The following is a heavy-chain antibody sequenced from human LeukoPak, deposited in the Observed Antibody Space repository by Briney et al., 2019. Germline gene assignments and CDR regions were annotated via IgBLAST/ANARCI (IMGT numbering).Heavy chain of an antibody. CDR2: IYTSGST. Sequence: SETLSLTCAVYGGSFSGYYWSWIRQPAGKGLEWIGRIYTSGSTNYNPSLKSRVTMSVDTSKNQFSLKLSSVTAADTAVYYCARLVLLWFGEPGPADYWGQGTLVTVSS. D-gene: IGHD3-10*01. CDR1: GGSFSGYY. CDR3: ARLVLLWFGEPGPADY. J-gene: IGHJ4*02. V-gene: IGHV4-59*10.